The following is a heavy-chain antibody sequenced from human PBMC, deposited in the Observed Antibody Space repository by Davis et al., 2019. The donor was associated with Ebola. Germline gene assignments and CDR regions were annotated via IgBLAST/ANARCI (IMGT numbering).Heavy chain of an antibody. V-gene: IGHV4-31*03. J-gene: IGHJ4*02. CDR1: GGSISSGGYY. Sequence: MPSETLSLTCTVPGGSISSGGYYWSWIRQHPGKGLEWIGYIYYSGSTYYNPSLKSRVTISVDTSKNQFSLKLSSVTAADTAVYYCARDLGGSGSYYNGEYGYWGQGTLVTVSS. CDR2: IYYSGST. CDR3: ARDLGGSGSYYNGEYGY. D-gene: IGHD3-10*01.